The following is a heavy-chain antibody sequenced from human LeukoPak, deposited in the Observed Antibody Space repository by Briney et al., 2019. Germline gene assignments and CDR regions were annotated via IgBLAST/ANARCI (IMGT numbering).Heavy chain of an antibody. J-gene: IGHJ6*03. D-gene: IGHD2-15*01. CDR3: ARGLGYCSGGSCYLVHYYYYYMDV. CDR2: ISSSGSTI. CDR1: GFTFSSYE. V-gene: IGHV3-48*03. Sequence: GGSLRLSCAASGFTFSSYEMNWVRQAPGKGLEWVSYISSSGSTIYYADSVKGRFTNSRDDAKNSLYLQMNSLRAEDTAVYYCARGLGYCSGGSCYLVHYYYYYMDVWGRGTTVTVSS.